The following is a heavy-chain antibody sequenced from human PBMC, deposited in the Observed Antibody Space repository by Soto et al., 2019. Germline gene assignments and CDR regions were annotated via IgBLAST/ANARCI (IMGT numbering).Heavy chain of an antibody. Sequence: QVQLVESGGGVVQPGRSLRLSCAASGFTFSSYGMHWVRQAPGKGLEWVAVISYDGSNKYYADSVKGRFTISRDNSKNTLYLQMNSLRAEDTAVYYCAKDLGQWLEYYYYGMDVWGQGTTVTVSS. CDR3: AKDLGQWLEYYYYGMDV. J-gene: IGHJ6*02. D-gene: IGHD6-19*01. CDR1: GFTFSSYG. V-gene: IGHV3-30*18. CDR2: ISYDGSNK.